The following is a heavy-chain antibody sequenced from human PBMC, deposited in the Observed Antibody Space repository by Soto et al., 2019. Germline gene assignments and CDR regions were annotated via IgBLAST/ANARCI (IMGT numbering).Heavy chain of an antibody. CDR2: IYHSGRT. Sequence: QVQLQESGPGLVKPSETLSLTCSVSGGSISFYNWNWIRQSPGKGLEWIGYIYHSGRTNYNPSLKSRVTISADTSKNQFSLPLSSLTAADTAVYYCAKGDSTTHGDSFDIWGQGTMVTVSP. V-gene: IGHV4-59*01. CDR3: AKGDSTTHGDSFDI. J-gene: IGHJ3*02. CDR1: GGSISFYN. D-gene: IGHD6-13*01.